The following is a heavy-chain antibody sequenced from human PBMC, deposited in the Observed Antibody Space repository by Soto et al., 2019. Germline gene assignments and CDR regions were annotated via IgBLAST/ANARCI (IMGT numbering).Heavy chain of an antibody. V-gene: IGHV4-34*01. Sequence: ASETLSLTCAVYGGSFSGYYWSWIRQPPGKGLEWIGDINHSGSTNYNPSLKSRVTISVDTSKNQFSLKLSSVTAADTAVYYCARSAKGYSYGLGYYYGMDVWGQGTTVTVSS. CDR3: ARSAKGYSYGLGYYYGMDV. J-gene: IGHJ6*02. D-gene: IGHD5-18*01. CDR1: GGSFSGYY. CDR2: INHSGST.